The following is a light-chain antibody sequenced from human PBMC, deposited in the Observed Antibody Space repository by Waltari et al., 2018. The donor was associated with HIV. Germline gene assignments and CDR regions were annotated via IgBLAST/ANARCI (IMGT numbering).Light chain of an antibody. J-gene: IGLJ3*02. Sequence: SSDLSQDPAVSVSLAQTVRITFQGHSVTSYYASWYQQKPGQSPVLVVYGENNRPSGIPDRFAGSSSGNTASLTIAGAQAEDEADYYCNSRDSSGHWFFGGGTKVTVL. CDR1: SVTSYY. CDR2: GEN. V-gene: IGLV3-19*01. CDR3: NSRDSSGHWF.